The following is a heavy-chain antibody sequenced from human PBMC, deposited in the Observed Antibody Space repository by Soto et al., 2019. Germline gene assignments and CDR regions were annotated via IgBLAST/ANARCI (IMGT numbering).Heavy chain of an antibody. CDR2: IYYSGST. D-gene: IGHD1-26*01. CDR1: GGSISSYY. CDR3: ARGSGSYYYYYGMDV. J-gene: IGHJ6*04. Sequence: SETLSLTCTVSGGSISSYYWSWIRQPPGKGLEWIGYIYYSGSTNYNPSLKSRVTISVDTSKNQFSLKLSSVTAADTAVDYCARGSGSYYYYYGMDVWGKGTTVTVSS. V-gene: IGHV4-59*01.